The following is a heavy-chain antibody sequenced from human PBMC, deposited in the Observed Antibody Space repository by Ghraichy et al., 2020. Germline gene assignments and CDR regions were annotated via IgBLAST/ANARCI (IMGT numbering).Heavy chain of an antibody. CDR1: GFTFSSYA. Sequence: GGSLRLSCAASGFTFSSYAMSWVRQAPGKGLEWVSAISGSGGSTYYADSVKGRFTISRDNSKNTLYLQMHSLRAEDTAVYYCAKGDSGSYRPSYFDCWGQGTLVTVSS. D-gene: IGHD1-26*01. J-gene: IGHJ4*02. V-gene: IGHV3-23*01. CDR2: ISGSGGST. CDR3: AKGDSGSYRPSYFDC.